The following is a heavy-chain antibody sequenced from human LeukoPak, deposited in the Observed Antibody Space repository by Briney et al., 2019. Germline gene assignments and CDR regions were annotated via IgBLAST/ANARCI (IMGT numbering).Heavy chain of an antibody. V-gene: IGHV3-11*04. CDR1: GFTFSDYY. D-gene: IGHD6-19*01. CDR3: ARDSVSSGWYDNWFDP. J-gene: IGHJ5*02. Sequence: GGSLRLSCAASGFTFSDYYMSWIRQAPGKGLEWVSYIISSGSTIYYADSVKGRFTISRDNAKNSLYLQMNSLRAEDTAVYYCARDSVSSGWYDNWFDPWGQGTLVTVSS. CDR2: IISSGSTI.